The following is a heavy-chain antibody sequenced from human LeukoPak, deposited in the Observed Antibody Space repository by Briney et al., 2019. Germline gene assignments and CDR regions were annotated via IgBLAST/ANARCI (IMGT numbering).Heavy chain of an antibody. CDR1: GYTFTVYY. D-gene: IGHD3-16*01. CDR2: INPNSGGT. V-gene: IGHV1-2*02. J-gene: IGHJ4*02. Sequence: ASVKVSCKASGYTFTVYYMHWVRQAPGQGPEWMGWINPNSGGTNYAQKFQGRVTMTRDTSISTAYMELSRLTSDDTAVYYCARSDVLYASQGEARYFNHWGQGTLVTVSS. CDR3: ARSDVLYASQGEARYFNH.